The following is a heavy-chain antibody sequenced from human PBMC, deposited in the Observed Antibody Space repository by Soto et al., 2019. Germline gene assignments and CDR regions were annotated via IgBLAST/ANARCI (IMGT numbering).Heavy chain of an antibody. CDR1: GFTFSSYA. Sequence: GGSLRLSCAASGFTFSSYAMSWVRQAPGKGLEWVSAISGSGGSTYYADSVKGRFTISRDNSKNTLYLQMNSLRAEDTAVYYCAKGWAAGTRYYYFDYWGQGTLVNVSS. V-gene: IGHV3-23*01. J-gene: IGHJ4*02. CDR2: ISGSGGST. CDR3: AKGWAAGTRYYYFDY. D-gene: IGHD6-13*01.